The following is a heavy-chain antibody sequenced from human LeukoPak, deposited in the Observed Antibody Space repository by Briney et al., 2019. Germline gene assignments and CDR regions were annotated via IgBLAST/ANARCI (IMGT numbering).Heavy chain of an antibody. CDR3: ARQSHDYDFWSGYYRMRAFDI. CDR1: GGSISSYY. V-gene: IGHV4-59*08. CDR2: IYYSGST. Sequence: ASETLSLTCTVSGGSISSYYWSWIRQPPGKGLEWIGYIYYSGSTNYNPSLKSRVTISVDTSKNQFSLKLSPVTAADTAVYYCARQSHDYDFWSGYYRMRAFDIWGQGTMVTVSS. J-gene: IGHJ3*02. D-gene: IGHD3-3*01.